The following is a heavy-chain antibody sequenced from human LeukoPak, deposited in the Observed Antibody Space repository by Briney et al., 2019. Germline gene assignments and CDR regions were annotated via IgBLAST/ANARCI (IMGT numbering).Heavy chain of an antibody. V-gene: IGHV3-23*01. CDR3: ANVDYGDYATDY. Sequence: PGGSLRLSCAASGFTFSSYAMSWVRQAPGKGLEWVSAISGSGGSTYYADSVKGRFTISRDNSKNTLYLQMNSLRAEDTAVYYCANVDYGDYATDYWGQGTLVTVSS. J-gene: IGHJ4*02. D-gene: IGHD4-17*01. CDR1: GFTFSSYA. CDR2: ISGSGGST.